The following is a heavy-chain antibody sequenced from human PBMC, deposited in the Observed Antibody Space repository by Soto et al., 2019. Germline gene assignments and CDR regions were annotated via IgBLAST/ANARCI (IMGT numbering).Heavy chain of an antibody. D-gene: IGHD3-10*01. CDR2: IYPGDSDT. J-gene: IGHJ6*02. CDR1: GYSFTSYW. V-gene: IGHV5-51*01. Sequence: GESLKISCKGSGYSFTSYWIGWVRQMPGKGLEWMGIIYPGDSDTRYSPSFQGQVTISADKSISTAYLQWSSLKASDTAMYYCARSLSMVRGVIIKEPLSMDVWGQGTTVTVSS. CDR3: ARSLSMVRGVIIKEPLSMDV.